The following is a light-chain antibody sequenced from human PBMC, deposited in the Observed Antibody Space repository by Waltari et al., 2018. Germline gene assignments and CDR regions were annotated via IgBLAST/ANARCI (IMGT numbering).Light chain of an antibody. CDR3: SSYTNTNTLV. CDR1: SNDVGVYNY. Sequence: QSALTQPASVSGSPGQSITISCTGTSNDVGVYNYVSWYQHLPGKAPKLIIYDVSRWPSGVSNRFSGSKSGNTACLTISGLQAEDEADYYCSSYTNTNTLVFGGGTKVTVL. J-gene: IGLJ2*01. CDR2: DVS. V-gene: IGLV2-14*03.